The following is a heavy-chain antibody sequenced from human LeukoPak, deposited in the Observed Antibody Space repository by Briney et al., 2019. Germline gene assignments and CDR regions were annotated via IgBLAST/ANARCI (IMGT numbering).Heavy chain of an antibody. D-gene: IGHD4-23*01. CDR1: GFTFSSYG. CDR2: ISYDGSNK. CDR3: ARDTTVADWDYYYYGMDV. V-gene: IGHV3-30*03. J-gene: IGHJ6*02. Sequence: PGRSLRLSCAASGFTFSSYGMHWVRQAPGKGLEWVAVISYDGSNKYYADSVKGRFTISRDNSKNTLYLQMNSLGAEDTAVYYCARDTTVADWDYYYYGMDVWGQGTTVTVSS.